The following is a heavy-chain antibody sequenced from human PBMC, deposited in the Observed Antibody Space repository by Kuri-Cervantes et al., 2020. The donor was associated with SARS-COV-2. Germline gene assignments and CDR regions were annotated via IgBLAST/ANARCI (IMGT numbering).Heavy chain of an antibody. Sequence: ASVKVSCKASGYTFTGYYMHWVRQAPGQGLEWMGWINPNSGGTNYAQKFQGRVTMTRDTSISTAYMELSRLSSVTAADTAVYYCAGVSWEIVHWGQGTLVTVSS. CDR3: AGVSWEIVH. V-gene: IGHV1-2*02. J-gene: IGHJ4*02. D-gene: IGHD5-12*01. CDR2: INPNSGGT. CDR1: GYTFTGYY.